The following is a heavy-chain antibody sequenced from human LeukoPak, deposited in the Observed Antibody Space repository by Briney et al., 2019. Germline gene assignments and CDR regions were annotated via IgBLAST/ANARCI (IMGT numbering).Heavy chain of an antibody. CDR3: ARGSVATGQGWFDP. D-gene: IGHD5-12*01. J-gene: IGHJ5*02. Sequence: GASVKVSCKASGYTFTSYGISWVRQAPGQGLERMGWINPNSGGTNYAQKFQGRVTMTRDTSISTAYMELSRLRSDDTAVYYCARGSVATGQGWFDPWGQGTLVIVSS. CDR2: INPNSGGT. CDR1: GYTFTSYG. V-gene: IGHV1-2*02.